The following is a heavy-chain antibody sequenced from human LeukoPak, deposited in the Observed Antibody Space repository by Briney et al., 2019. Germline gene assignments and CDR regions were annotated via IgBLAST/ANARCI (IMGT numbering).Heavy chain of an antibody. J-gene: IGHJ6*02. CDR2: ISYDGSNK. Sequence: GGSLRLSCAASGFTFSSYAMHWVRQAPGKGLEWVAVISYDGSNKYYADSVKGQFTISRDNSKNTLYLQMNSLRAEDTAVYYCARDGPYSGSPYYGMDVWGQGTTVTVSS. CDR1: GFTFSSYA. D-gene: IGHD1-26*01. V-gene: IGHV3-30-3*01. CDR3: ARDGPYSGSPYYGMDV.